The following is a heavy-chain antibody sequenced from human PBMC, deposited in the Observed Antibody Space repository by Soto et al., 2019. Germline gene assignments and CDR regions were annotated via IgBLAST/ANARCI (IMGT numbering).Heavy chain of an antibody. D-gene: IGHD3-3*01. CDR2: IYYSGST. Sequence: TSETLSLTCTVSGGSISSYYWSWIRQPPGKGLEWIGYIYYSGSTNYNPSLKSRVTISVDTSKNQVVLTMTNMDPVDTATYYCAHDYAVVYYDFWSGYLRSRNWFDPWGQGTLVTVSS. CDR1: GGSISSYY. CDR3: AHDYAVVYYDFWSGYLRSRNWFDP. V-gene: IGHV4-59*01. J-gene: IGHJ5*02.